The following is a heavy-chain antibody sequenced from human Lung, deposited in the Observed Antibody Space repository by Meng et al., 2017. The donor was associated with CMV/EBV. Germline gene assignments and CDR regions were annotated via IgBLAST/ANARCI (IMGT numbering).Heavy chain of an antibody. CDR1: GASVSSGTRY. J-gene: IGHJ4*02. D-gene: IGHD3-10*01. V-gene: IGHV4-39*01. CDR2: IYSGGQT. CDR3: AKFPVRRDRGF. Sequence: SETXSLXCSVSGASVSSGTRYWGWIRQTPGKGLEWFGSIYSGGQTFYSPSLRRRVTLAVDRTKNQFSRKMTSVTAADTAVYFCAKFPVRRDRGFWGRGALVTFSS.